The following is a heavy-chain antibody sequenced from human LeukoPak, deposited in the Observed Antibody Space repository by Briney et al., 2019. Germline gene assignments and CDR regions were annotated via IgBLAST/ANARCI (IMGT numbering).Heavy chain of an antibody. D-gene: IGHD3/OR15-3a*01. J-gene: IGHJ4*02. CDR2: IYYSGNT. CDR1: GVSISSSNSY. CDR3: ARQTGSGLFILP. V-gene: IGHV4-39*01. Sequence: SETLSLTCTVSGVSISSSNSYWGWIRQPPGKGLEWIGSIYYSGNTYYNASLKSQVSISIDTSKNQFPLRLTSVTAADTAVYYCARQTGSGLFILPGGQGTQVTVSS.